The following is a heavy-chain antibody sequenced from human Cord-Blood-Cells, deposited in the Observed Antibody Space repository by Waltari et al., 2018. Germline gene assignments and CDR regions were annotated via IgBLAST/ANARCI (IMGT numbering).Heavy chain of an antibody. CDR3: ARGGPTVTTKYYGMDV. CDR2: IIPIFGTA. J-gene: IGHJ6*02. V-gene: IGHV1-69*01. CDR1: GGTFSSYA. Sequence: QVQLVQSGAEVKKPGSSVKVSCKASGGTFSSYATSWVRRAPGQGLEWMGGIIPIFGTANYAQKFQGRVTITADESTSTAYMELSRLRSEDTAVYYCARGGPTVTTKYYGMDVWGQGTTVTVSS. D-gene: IGHD4-17*01.